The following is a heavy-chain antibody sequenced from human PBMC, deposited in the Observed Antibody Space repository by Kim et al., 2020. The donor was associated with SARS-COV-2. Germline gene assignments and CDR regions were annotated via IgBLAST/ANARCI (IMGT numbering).Heavy chain of an antibody. V-gene: IGHV4-34*01. CDR3: ARSRGRYFDY. Sequence: SETLSLTCAVYGGSFSGYYWSWIRQPPGKGLEWIGEINHSGSTNYNPSLKSRVTISVDTSKNQFSLKLSSVTAADTAVYYCARSRGRYFDYWGQGTLVTVSS. CDR1: GGSFSGYY. D-gene: IGHD3-16*01. J-gene: IGHJ4*02. CDR2: INHSGST.